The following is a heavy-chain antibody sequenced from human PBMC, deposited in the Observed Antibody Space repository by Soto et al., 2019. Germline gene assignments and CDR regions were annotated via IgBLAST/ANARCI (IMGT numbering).Heavy chain of an antibody. J-gene: IGHJ4*02. Sequence: SETLSLTCTVPGGSVSSGSYYWSWIRQPPGKGLEWIGYIYYSGSTNYNPSLKSRVTISVDTSKNQFSLKLSSVTAADTAVYYCARDWKSNYLYFDYWGQGTLVTVSS. D-gene: IGHD4-4*01. CDR2: IYYSGST. V-gene: IGHV4-61*01. CDR3: ARDWKSNYLYFDY. CDR1: GGSVSSGSYY.